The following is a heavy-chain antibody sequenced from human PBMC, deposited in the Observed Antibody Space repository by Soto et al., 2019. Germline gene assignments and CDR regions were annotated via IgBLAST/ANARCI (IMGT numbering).Heavy chain of an antibody. Sequence: GGSLRLSCAASGFTVSSNYMSWVRQAPGKGLEWVSVIYSGGSTYYADSVKVRFTISRDNSKNTLYLQMNSLRAEDTAVYYCARGSDYSTFDYWGQGTLGTVSS. V-gene: IGHV3-53*01. J-gene: IGHJ4*02. D-gene: IGHD4-4*01. CDR1: GFTVSSNY. CDR2: IYSGGST. CDR3: ARGSDYSTFDY.